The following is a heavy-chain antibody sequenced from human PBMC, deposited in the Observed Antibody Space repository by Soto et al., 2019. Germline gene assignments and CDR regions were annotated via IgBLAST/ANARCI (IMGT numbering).Heavy chain of an antibody. J-gene: IGHJ3*02. D-gene: IGHD1-26*01. CDR3: SRLLVGSDDI. CDR2: INSDGSRT. V-gene: IGHV3-74*01. Sequence: EVQLVESGGGLVQPGGSLRLSCAASGFTFSSYWMHWVRQAPGKGLVWVSRINSDGSRTNFADSVKGRFTISRDNAKNTLYLQMNSLRAEATAVYYCSRLLVGSDDIWGQGTMVIVSS. CDR1: GFTFSSYW.